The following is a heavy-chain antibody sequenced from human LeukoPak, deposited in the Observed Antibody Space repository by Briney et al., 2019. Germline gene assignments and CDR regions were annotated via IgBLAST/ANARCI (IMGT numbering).Heavy chain of an antibody. Sequence: GGSLRLSCAASGFTFSVYWMSWVRQAPGQGMEWVAKINQDGREQHFVDSVKGRFTISRDNAKNSLFLQMDSLRAEDTAVYYCTGGALDYWGQGALVTVSS. J-gene: IGHJ4*02. CDR1: GFTFSVYW. CDR2: INQDGREQ. V-gene: IGHV3-7*04. CDR3: TGGALDY.